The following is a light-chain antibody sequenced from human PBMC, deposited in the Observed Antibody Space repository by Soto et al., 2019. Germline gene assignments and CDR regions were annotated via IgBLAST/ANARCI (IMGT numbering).Light chain of an antibody. V-gene: IGLV2-14*01. CDR1: SSDVGGYNY. J-gene: IGLJ2*01. Sequence: QSALTQPASVSGSPGRSITISCTGTSSDVGGYNYVSWYQQHPGKAPKLMIYDVSNRPSGVSNRFCGSKSGNTASLTISGLQAEDEADYYCSSYTSSSTVVFGGGTKLTVL. CDR2: DVS. CDR3: SSYTSSSTVV.